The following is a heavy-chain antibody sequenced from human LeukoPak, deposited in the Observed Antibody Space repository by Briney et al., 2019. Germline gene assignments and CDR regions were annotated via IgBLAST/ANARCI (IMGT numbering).Heavy chain of an antibody. CDR2: IYYSGST. J-gene: IGHJ5*02. CDR3: ARPLTGPGNWFDP. Sequence: SETLSLTCTVSGGSISSSSYYWGWIRQPPGKGLEWIGSIYYSGSTYYNPSLKSRVTISVDTSKNQFSLKLSSVTAADTAVYYCARPLTGPGNWFDPWGQGTLVTVSS. CDR1: GGSISSSSYY. V-gene: IGHV4-39*01. D-gene: IGHD1-14*01.